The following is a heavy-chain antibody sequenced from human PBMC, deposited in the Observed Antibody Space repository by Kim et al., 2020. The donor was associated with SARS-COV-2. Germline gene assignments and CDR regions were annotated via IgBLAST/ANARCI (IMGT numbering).Heavy chain of an antibody. V-gene: IGHV3-23*01. CDR2: ISGSGGST. D-gene: IGHD2-15*01. Sequence: GGSLRLSCAASGFTFSSYAMSWVRQAPGKGLEWVSAISGSGGSTYYADSVKGRFTISRDNSKNTLYLQMNSLRAEDTAVYYCAKDLSTVLGYCSGGSCYYYYYGMDVRGQGTTVTVSS. J-gene: IGHJ6*02. CDR1: GFTFSSYA. CDR3: AKDLSTVLGYCSGGSCYYYYYGMDV.